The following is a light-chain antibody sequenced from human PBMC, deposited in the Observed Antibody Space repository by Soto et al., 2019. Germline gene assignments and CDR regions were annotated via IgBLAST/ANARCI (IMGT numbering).Light chain of an antibody. CDR3: QQRKSYPLT. V-gene: IGKV1-9*01. J-gene: IGKJ4*01. Sequence: DIQLTQSPSFLSSSVRDRVTLTCRATQGISTYLVWYQQKPGKAPKLLIYAGSTMQSGVPSRFSGSGSGTEFTLTISSLQPEDFATYYCQQRKSYPLTFGGGTKVEIK. CDR1: QGISTY. CDR2: AGS.